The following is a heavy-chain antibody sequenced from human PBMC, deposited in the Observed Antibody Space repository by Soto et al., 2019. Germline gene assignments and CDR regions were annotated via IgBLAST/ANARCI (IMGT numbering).Heavy chain of an antibody. CDR1: GGSISSGGYS. J-gene: IGHJ6*02. V-gene: IGHV4-30-2*01. CDR2: IYHSGST. D-gene: IGHD6-13*01. Sequence: TLSLTCAVSGGSISSGGYSWSWIRQPPGKGLEWIGYIYHSGSTYCNPSLKSRVTISVDRSKNQFSLKLSSVTAADTAVYYCAAGLYYYYYGMDVWGQGTTVTVSS. CDR3: AAGLYYYYYGMDV.